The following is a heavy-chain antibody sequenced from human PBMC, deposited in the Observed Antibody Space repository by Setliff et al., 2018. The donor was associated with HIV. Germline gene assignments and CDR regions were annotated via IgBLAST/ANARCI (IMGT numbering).Heavy chain of an antibody. J-gene: IGHJ3*02. D-gene: IGHD3-22*01. CDR1: GGSISSGSYY. CDR2: IYTSGST. CDR3: ARASPKYYDTSGYYSVAFDI. V-gene: IGHV4-61*02. Sequence: SETLSLTCTVSGGSISSGSYYWSWIRQPAGKGLEWIGRIYTSGSTNYNPSLKSRVTISVDTSKNQFSLKLSSVTAADTAVYYCARASPKYYDTSGYYSVAFDIWCQGTMVTVSS.